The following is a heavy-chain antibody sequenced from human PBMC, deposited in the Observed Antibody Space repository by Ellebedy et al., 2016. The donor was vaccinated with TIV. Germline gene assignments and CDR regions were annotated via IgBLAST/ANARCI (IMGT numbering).Heavy chain of an antibody. CDR2: TYYRSKWYY. D-gene: IGHD6-19*01. V-gene: IGHV6-1*01. CDR3: SRYNSGWKIFDY. J-gene: IGHJ4*02. Sequence: SQTLSLTCAISGDSVSRNRPTWNWIRPSPSRGLEWLGRTYYRSKWYYEYAVSVYSRITINPDTSKNQFSLQLNSVTPEDTAVYYCSRYNSGWKIFDYWGQGTLVTVSS. CDR1: GDSVSRNRPT.